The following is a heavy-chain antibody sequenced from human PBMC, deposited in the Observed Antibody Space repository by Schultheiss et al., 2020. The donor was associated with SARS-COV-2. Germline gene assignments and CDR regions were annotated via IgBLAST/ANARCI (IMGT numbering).Heavy chain of an antibody. D-gene: IGHD4-11*01. Sequence: SETLSLTCTVSGGSISSGGYYWSWIRQHPGKGLEWIGYIYYIGSTNYNPSLKSRVTISVDTSKNQFSLKLSSVTAADTAVYYCARGRTTVGWFDPWGQGTLVTVSS. J-gene: IGHJ5*02. CDR1: GGSISSGGYY. CDR3: ARGRTTVGWFDP. CDR2: IYYIGST. V-gene: IGHV4-61*08.